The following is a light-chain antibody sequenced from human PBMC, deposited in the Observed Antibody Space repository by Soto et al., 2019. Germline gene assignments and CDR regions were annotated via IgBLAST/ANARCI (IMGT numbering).Light chain of an antibody. CDR1: QTITSN. V-gene: IGKV3-15*01. CDR2: GAS. Sequence: EVVMTHSPATLSVSPVNTFTLSCMANQTITSNLAWYQQKPGQAPRLLIYGASTRATGIPVRFSGSGSGTEFTLTISSLQSEDFAVYYCQHYNNWIASFGGGTKVDIK. CDR3: QHYNNWIAS. J-gene: IGKJ4*01.